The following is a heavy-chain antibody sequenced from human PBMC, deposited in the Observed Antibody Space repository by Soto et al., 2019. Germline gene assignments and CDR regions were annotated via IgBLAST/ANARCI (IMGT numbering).Heavy chain of an antibody. V-gene: IGHV4-30-4*01. CDR1: GGSISSGAYY. Sequence: QVQLQESGPGLVKPSQTLSLTCTVSGGSISSGAYYWSWVRQPPGKGLEWIGYNYYSGSTYYNPCSNSRINISANTSKNHVSLKLSSVTATDTAVYYGDSDNYGDTYYFDYWGQGTLVTVSS. D-gene: IGHD4-17*01. CDR2: NYYSGST. J-gene: IGHJ4*02. CDR3: DSDNYGDTYYFDY.